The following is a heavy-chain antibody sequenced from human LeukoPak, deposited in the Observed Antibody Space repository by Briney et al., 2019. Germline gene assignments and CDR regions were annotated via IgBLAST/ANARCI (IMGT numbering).Heavy chain of an antibody. CDR2: ISSSSSYI. Sequence: GGSLRLSCAASGFTFSDYYMSWIRQAPGKGLEWVSSISSSSSYIYYADSVKGRFTISRDNAKNSLYLQMNSLRAEDTAVYYCARDLGEYSGSYPTTFDYWGQGTLVTVSS. CDR3: ARDLGEYSGSYPTTFDY. D-gene: IGHD1-26*01. CDR1: GFTFSDYY. J-gene: IGHJ4*02. V-gene: IGHV3-11*06.